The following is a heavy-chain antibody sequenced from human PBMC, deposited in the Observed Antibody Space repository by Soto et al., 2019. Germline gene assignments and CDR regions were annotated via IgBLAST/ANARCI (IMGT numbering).Heavy chain of an antibody. CDR2: IYPSGDST. J-gene: IGHJ2*01. CDR1: GFTFSTYA. V-gene: IGHV3-23*05. Sequence: EVQLLESGGGLVQPGGSLRLSCAASGFTFSTYAMSWVRLAPGRGLEWVLGIYPSGDSTKTYPDSVKGRFTIARDNSKNTLHLQMNSLRAEDTAIYYCAKSPRGGDYGDWYFDLWGRGTLVTVSS. CDR3: AKSPRGGDYGDWYFDL. D-gene: IGHD4-17*01.